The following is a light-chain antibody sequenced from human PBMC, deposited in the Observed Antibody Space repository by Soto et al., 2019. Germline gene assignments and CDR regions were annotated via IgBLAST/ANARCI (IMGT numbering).Light chain of an antibody. CDR1: QSISSY. Sequence: DIQMTQAPSSLSASVGDRVTITCRASQSISSYLNWYQQKPGKATKLLIYAASSLQSGVPSRFSGSGSGTDFTLTISRLQPEDVATYYCQQSYSTPRTFGQGTKVELK. CDR3: QQSYSTPRT. V-gene: IGKV1-39*01. J-gene: IGKJ1*01. CDR2: AAS.